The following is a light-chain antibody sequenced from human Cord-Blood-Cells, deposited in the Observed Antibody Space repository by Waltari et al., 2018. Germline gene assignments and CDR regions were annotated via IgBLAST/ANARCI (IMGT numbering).Light chain of an antibody. CDR1: SSDVGGYNY. V-gene: IGLV2-14*01. CDR2: DVS. CDR3: SSYTSSSTWV. Sequence: QSALTQPASVSGSPGQSITISCTGTSSDVGGYNYVSWYQQHPGKTPILMIYDVSKRPSGFSNRFSGSKSGNTASLTISGLQAEDEADYYCSSYTSSSTWVFGGGTKLTVL. J-gene: IGLJ3*02.